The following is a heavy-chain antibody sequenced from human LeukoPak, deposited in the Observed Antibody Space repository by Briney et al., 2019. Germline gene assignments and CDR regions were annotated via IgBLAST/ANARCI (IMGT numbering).Heavy chain of an antibody. D-gene: IGHD6-25*01. CDR2: IWYDGSNK. CDR3: AKDAATTEPTHFDY. Sequence: GGSLRLSCAASGFTFSSYGMHWVRQAPGKGLEGVAVIWYDGSNKYYADSVKGRFTISRDNSKNTLYLQMNSLRAEDTAVYYCAKDAATTEPTHFDYWGQGTLVTVSS. V-gene: IGHV3-33*06. J-gene: IGHJ4*02. CDR1: GFTFSSYG.